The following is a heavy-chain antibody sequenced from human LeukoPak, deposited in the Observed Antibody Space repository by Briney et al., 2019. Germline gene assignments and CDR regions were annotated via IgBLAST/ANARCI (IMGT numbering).Heavy chain of an antibody. CDR3: ARDGPPYCSGGSCYSDFGI. CDR2: ISSSSSYI. CDR1: GFTFSSYS. Sequence: PGGSLRLSXAASGFTFSSYSMNWVRQAPGKGLEWVSSISSSSSYIYYADSVKGRFTISRDNAKNSLYLQMNSLRAEDTAVYYCARDGPPYCSGGSCYSDFGIWGQGTMVTVSS. D-gene: IGHD2-15*01. J-gene: IGHJ3*02. V-gene: IGHV3-21*01.